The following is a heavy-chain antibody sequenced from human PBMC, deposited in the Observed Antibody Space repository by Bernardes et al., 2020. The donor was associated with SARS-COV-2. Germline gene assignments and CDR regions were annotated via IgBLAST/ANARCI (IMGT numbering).Heavy chain of an antibody. V-gene: IGHV4-59*01. CDR3: ARDYFGLGSYYDYGMDV. CDR1: GGSISSYY. J-gene: IGHJ6*02. CDR2: IEYSGST. Sequence: SETLSLTCTVSGGSISSYYWSWIRQPPGKGLEWIGNIEYSGSTNYNPSLKSRVTISIDTPKNQFSLNLSSVTAADTAVYYCARDYFGLGSYYDYGMDVWGQGTTVTVSS. D-gene: IGHD3-10*01.